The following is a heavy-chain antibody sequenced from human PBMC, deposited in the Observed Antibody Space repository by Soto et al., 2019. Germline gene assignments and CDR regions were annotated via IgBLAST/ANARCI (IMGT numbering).Heavy chain of an antibody. V-gene: IGHV3-21*01. CDR1: GFTFSSYS. Sequence: EVQLVESGGGLVKPGGSLRLSCAASGFTFSSYSMNWVRQAPGKGLEWFSSISSSSSYIYYADSVKGRFTISRDNAKNSLYLQMNSLRAEDTAVYYCASAVLGAYYYYGMDVWGQGTTVTVSS. CDR3: ASAVLGAYYYYGMDV. CDR2: ISSSSSYI. D-gene: IGHD1-26*01. J-gene: IGHJ6*02.